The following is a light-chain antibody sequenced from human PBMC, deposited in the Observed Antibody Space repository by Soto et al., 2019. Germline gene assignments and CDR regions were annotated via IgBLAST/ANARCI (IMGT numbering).Light chain of an antibody. CDR3: QQYNNWPFT. J-gene: IGKJ4*01. CDR1: QSINSN. V-gene: IGKV3-15*01. Sequence: EIVMTHSPATLSVSPGERATLSCRASQSINSNLAWYQQKPGQGPRLLIYGASTRATGIPARFSGSGSGTEFTLTISSLQSEDFAVYYCQQYNNWPFTFGGGTKVEIK. CDR2: GAS.